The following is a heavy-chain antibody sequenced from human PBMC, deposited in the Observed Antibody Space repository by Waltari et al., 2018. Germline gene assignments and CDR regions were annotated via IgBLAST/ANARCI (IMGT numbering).Heavy chain of an antibody. Sequence: QVQLQESGPGLVKPSETLSPTCPVSGGSVSRGSHYWSWIRQPPGKGLEWIGFIYYSGSTNYNPSLKSRVTISVDMSKNQFSLKLTSVTAADTALYYCARITVTTPKYYFDFWGQGTLVTVSS. CDR1: GGSVSRGSHY. V-gene: IGHV4-61*01. J-gene: IGHJ4*02. CDR3: ARITVTTPKYYFDF. D-gene: IGHD4-17*01. CDR2: IYYSGST.